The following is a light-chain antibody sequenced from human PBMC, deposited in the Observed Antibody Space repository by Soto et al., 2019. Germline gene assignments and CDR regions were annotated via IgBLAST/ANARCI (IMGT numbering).Light chain of an antibody. Sequence: DIQMTQSPSSLSASVGDRVTITCRASQSIGNYLNWFQQKPGKAPKLLIYASSSLESGVPSRFSGSGSGTDFTLTISSLQPEDFGTYYCQQTSSTPITFAQGTRLEIK. CDR2: ASS. CDR3: QQTSSTPIT. CDR1: QSIGNY. V-gene: IGKV1-39*01. J-gene: IGKJ5*01.